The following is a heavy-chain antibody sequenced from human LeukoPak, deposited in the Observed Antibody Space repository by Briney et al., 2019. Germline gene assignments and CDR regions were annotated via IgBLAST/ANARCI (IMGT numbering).Heavy chain of an antibody. D-gene: IGHD4-17*01. J-gene: IGHJ4*02. CDR2: IYTSGST. CDR3: ARAGPTVTITPDY. Sequence: PSETLSLTFTVSGGSISSGSYYWSWIRQPAGKGLEWIGRIYTSGSTNYNPSLKSRVTISVDTSKNQFSLKLSSVTAADTAVYYCARAGPTVTITPDYWGQGTLVTVSS. CDR1: GGSISSGSYY. V-gene: IGHV4-61*02.